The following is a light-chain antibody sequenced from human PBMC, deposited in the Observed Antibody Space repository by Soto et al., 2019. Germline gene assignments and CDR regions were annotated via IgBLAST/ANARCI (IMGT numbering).Light chain of an antibody. CDR3: CSYAASSTLL. CDR1: SSDFGSYNL. V-gene: IGLV2-23*02. J-gene: IGLJ2*01. Sequence: QSVLTQPASVSGSPGQSITISCTGTSSDFGSYNLVSWYQQHPGKAPKLMIYEVTKRPSGVSYRFSGSRSGNTASLTISGLHAEDEADYYCCSYAASSTLLFGGGTKLTVL. CDR2: EVT.